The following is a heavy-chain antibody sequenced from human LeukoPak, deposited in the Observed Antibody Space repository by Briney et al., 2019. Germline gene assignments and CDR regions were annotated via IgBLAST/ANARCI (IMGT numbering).Heavy chain of an antibody. CDR2: IKQDGSEK. CDR3: ARAYCRITNCCYPS. V-gene: IGHV3-7*01. J-gene: IGHJ4*02. CDR1: GFTFSSYW. Sequence: PGGSLRLSCAASGFTFSSYWMTWVRQAPGKGLEWVANIKQDGSEKYYVDSVRGRFTISRDNAQNSLSLQMNILRPQDTAVYYCARAYCRITNCCYPSGGRGPLVPVSS. D-gene: IGHD2-2*01.